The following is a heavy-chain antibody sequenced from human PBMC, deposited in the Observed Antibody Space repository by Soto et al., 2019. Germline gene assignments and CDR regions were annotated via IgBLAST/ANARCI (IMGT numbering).Heavy chain of an antibody. CDR3: ARHGSQVLYGMDV. CDR2: IFPGDSET. Sequence: GESLKISCKVSGYSFSNYCIAWVRQMPGEGLEWMGVIFPGDSETRYSPSFQGQVTISADKSISTAYLQWSSLKASDTAMYYCARHGSQVLYGMDVWGQGTKVNVSS. V-gene: IGHV5-51*01. J-gene: IGHJ6*02. CDR1: GYSFSNYC. D-gene: IGHD1-1*01.